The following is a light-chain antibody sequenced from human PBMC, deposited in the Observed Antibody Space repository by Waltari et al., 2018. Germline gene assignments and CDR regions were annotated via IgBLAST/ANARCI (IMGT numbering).Light chain of an antibody. CDR3: CSYAGSSIFDV. CDR1: NSDVGRYNL. CDR2: EGY. Sequence: QSALTQPASVSGSPGQSITLPCTGTNSDVGRYNLVSWYQQPPGKAPKLIIYEGYKRPSGVSNRFSGSKSGNTASLTISGLQAEDEADYYCCSYAGSSIFDVFGSGTTVTVL. V-gene: IGLV2-23*03. J-gene: IGLJ1*01.